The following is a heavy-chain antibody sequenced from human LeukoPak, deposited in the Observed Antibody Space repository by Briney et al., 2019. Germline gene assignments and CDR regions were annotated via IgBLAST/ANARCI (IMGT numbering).Heavy chain of an antibody. D-gene: IGHD6-19*01. V-gene: IGHV4-39*01. CDR1: GGSISSSPYY. CDR3: ARHGGGIAVDYYFDY. Sequence: SETLSLTCTVSGGSISSSPYYWGWIRQPPGKGLEWIGTIYYSGSTYYNPSLKSRVTISVDTSKNQFSLKLSSVTAADTAVYYCARHGGGIAVDYYFDYWGQGTLVTVSS. J-gene: IGHJ4*02. CDR2: IYYSGST.